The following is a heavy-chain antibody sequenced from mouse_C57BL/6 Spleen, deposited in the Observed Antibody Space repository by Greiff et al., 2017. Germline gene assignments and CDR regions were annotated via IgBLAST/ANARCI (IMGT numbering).Heavy chain of an antibody. D-gene: IGHD1-1*01. Sequence: EVKLVESGGGLVKPGGSLKLSCAASGFTFSSYAMSWVRQTPEKRLEWVATISDGGSYTYYPNNVKGRFTISRDNAKNNLYLQMSHLKSVDTAMYYCARDRIHDYYGSSPFAYWGQGTLVTVSA. CDR1: GFTFSSYA. V-gene: IGHV5-4*01. CDR2: ISDGGSYT. CDR3: ARDRIHDYYGSSPFAY. J-gene: IGHJ3*01.